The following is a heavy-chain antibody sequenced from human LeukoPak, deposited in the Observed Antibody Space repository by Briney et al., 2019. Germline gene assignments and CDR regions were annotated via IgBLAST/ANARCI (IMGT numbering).Heavy chain of an antibody. CDR3: ARADIAAAGTRNWFDP. Sequence: SETLSLTCTVSGGSISSGGYYWSWIRQHPGKGLEWIGYIYYSGSTYYNPSLKSRVNISVDTSKNQFSLKLSSVTAADTAVYYCARADIAAAGTRNWFDPWGQGTLVTVSS. CDR1: GGSISSGGYY. CDR2: IYYSGST. D-gene: IGHD6-13*01. J-gene: IGHJ5*02. V-gene: IGHV4-31*03.